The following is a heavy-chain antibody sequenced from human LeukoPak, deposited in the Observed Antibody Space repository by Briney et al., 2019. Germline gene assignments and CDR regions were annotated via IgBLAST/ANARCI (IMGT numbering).Heavy chain of an antibody. CDR2: ISGSGDRT. V-gene: IGHV3-23*01. CDR1: GFTFSSSA. CDR3: AKDWRRIVVVGPITRHGNYMDV. Sequence: PGGSLRLSCAASGFTFSSSAMSWVRQAPGKGLEWVSTISGSGDRTYYADSVKGRFTISRDNSKNTLYLQVNSLRPEDTAVYYCAKDWRRIVVVGPITRHGNYMDVWGKGTTVTISS. D-gene: IGHD2-15*01. J-gene: IGHJ6*03.